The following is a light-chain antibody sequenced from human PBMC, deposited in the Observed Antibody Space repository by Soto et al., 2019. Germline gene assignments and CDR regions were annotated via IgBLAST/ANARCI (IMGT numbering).Light chain of an antibody. CDR2: DVS. CDR1: SREVGGYNY. J-gene: IGLJ1*01. V-gene: IGLV2-14*01. CDR3: SSYTSSSTLEV. Sequence: QSLLTQPASLSGSSWQSVTLSCTGTSREVGGYNYVSWYQQHPGKAPKLMIYDVSNRPSGVSNRFSGSKSGNTASLTISGLQAEDEADYYCSSYTSSSTLEVFGTGTKVTVL.